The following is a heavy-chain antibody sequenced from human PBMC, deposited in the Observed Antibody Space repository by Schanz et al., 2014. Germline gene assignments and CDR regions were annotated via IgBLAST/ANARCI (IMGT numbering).Heavy chain of an antibody. J-gene: IGHJ4*02. V-gene: IGHV1-69*08. Sequence: QVHLVQSGAEVKKPGSSVKVSCKASGGTFSSDTFSWVRQAPGQGLEWMGRIVPIAGITNYAQRFQSRVTITTNKSSDTGYIELSSLRPEDTAVYDCAREQSPDDNSANVRDEDYWGQGSLVTVSS. D-gene: IGHD1-1*01. CDR3: AREQSPDDNSANVRDEDY. CDR2: IVPIAGIT. CDR1: GGTFSSDT.